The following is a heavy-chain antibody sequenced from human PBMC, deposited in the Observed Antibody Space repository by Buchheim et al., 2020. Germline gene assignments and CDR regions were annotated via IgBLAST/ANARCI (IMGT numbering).Heavy chain of an antibody. D-gene: IGHD2-2*01. CDR1: EFTFSSYG. V-gene: IGHV3-48*01. CDR3: ARDVARCCSATTLDY. CDR2: ISSGTSTI. J-gene: IGHJ4*02. Sequence: EVQVAESGGGLVQPGGSLRLSCAASEFTFSSYGMNWVRQAPGKGLEWVSYISSGTSTIHYADSVKGRFTIARGNAKDSLNLQMHSLRVEDTAVYYCARDVARCCSATTLDYWGQGTL.